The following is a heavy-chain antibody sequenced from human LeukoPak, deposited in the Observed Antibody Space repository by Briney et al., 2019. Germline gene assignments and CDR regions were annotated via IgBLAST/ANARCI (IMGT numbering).Heavy chain of an antibody. V-gene: IGHV4-59*01. CDR1: GGSISSYY. CDR2: IYYSGYT. J-gene: IGHJ4*02. D-gene: IGHD3-16*02. Sequence: SETLSLTCTVSGGSISSYYWSWIRQPPGKGLEWIGYIYYSGYTNYNPSLKSRVTISLDTSKNQFSLKLSSVTAADTAVYYCARVVGSYRYDSWGQGTLLTVSS. CDR3: ARVVGSYRYDS.